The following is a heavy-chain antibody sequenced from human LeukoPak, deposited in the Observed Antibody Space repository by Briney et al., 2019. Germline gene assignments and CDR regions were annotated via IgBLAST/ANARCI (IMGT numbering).Heavy chain of an antibody. V-gene: IGHV4-38-2*02. CDR1: GYSISSGYY. J-gene: IGHJ5*02. CDR2: IYHSGST. Sequence: PSETLSLTCTVSGYSISSGYYWGWIRQPPGKGLEWIGSIYHSGSTYYNPSLKSRVTISVDTSKNQFSLKLSSVTAADTAVYYCASSRRNQVGAITWGQGTLVTVSS. CDR3: ASSRRNQVGAIT. D-gene: IGHD1-26*01.